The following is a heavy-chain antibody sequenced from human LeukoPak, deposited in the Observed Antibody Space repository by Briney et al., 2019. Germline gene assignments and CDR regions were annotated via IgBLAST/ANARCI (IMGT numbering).Heavy chain of an antibody. Sequence: GASVTVSCKASGYIFTSYGVSWVRQAPGQGLEWMGWISAFNGNTNYAQKFRGRVTMTTEASTSTAYMELRSLRSDDTAFYYCAREPGLARSTFFDYWGQGTLVTVST. CDR1: GYIFTSYG. CDR3: AREPGLARSTFFDY. D-gene: IGHD3-16*01. V-gene: IGHV1-18*01. CDR2: ISAFNGNT. J-gene: IGHJ4*02.